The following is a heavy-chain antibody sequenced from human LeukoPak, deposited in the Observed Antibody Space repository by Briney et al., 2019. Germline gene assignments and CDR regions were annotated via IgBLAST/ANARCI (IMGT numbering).Heavy chain of an antibody. D-gene: IGHD3-22*01. CDR3: ASEADYYDSSVSDY. CDR1: GFTLSNYG. Sequence: PGGSLRLSCAASGFTLSNYGMPWVRQAPGKGLEWVAVIWYDGSNKDYVDSVKGRFTISRDNSKNTLYLQMNSLRAEDTAVYYCASEADYYDSSVSDYWGQGTLVTVSS. V-gene: IGHV3-33*01. CDR2: IWYDGSNK. J-gene: IGHJ4*02.